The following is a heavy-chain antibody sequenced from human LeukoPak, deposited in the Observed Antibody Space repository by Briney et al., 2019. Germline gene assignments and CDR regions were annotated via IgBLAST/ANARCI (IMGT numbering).Heavy chain of an antibody. D-gene: IGHD6-13*01. J-gene: IGHJ4*02. V-gene: IGHV3-23*01. CDR3: ALTLRIAAAGNGEHDY. Sequence: GGSLRLSCAASGFTFSSYAMSWVRQAPGKGLEWVSAFSGSGGSTYYADSVKGRFTISRDNSKNTLYLQMNSLRAEDTAVYYCALTLRIAAAGNGEHDYWGQGTLVTVSS. CDR1: GFTFSSYA. CDR2: FSGSGGST.